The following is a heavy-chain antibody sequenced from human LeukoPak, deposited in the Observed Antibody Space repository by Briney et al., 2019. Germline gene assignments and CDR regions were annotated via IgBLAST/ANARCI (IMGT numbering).Heavy chain of an antibody. Sequence: GGSLRLSCAASEFTFSSYTMNWVRQAPGEGLEWVSSISSTRSYIYYADSVKGRFTLSRDNAKNSPYLQMNSLRAEDTAVYYCARAAYSYGPRGFDYWGQGTLVTVSS. V-gene: IGHV3-21*01. CDR2: ISSTRSYI. D-gene: IGHD5-18*01. J-gene: IGHJ4*02. CDR1: EFTFSSYT. CDR3: ARAAYSYGPRGFDY.